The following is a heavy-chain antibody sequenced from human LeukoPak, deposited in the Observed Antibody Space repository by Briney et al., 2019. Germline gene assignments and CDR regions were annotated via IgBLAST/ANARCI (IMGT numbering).Heavy chain of an antibody. CDR3: ARAGLLLWFGDLLSFDY. V-gene: IGHV1-2*02. J-gene: IGHJ4*02. CDR2: INPNSGGT. CDR1: GYTFTGYY. Sequence: ASVKVSCKASGYTFTGYYMHWVRQAPGQGLEWMGWINPNSGGTNYAQKFQGRVTMTRDTSISTAYMELSRLRSDDTAVYYCARAGLLLWFGDLLSFDYWGQGTLVTVSS. D-gene: IGHD3-10*01.